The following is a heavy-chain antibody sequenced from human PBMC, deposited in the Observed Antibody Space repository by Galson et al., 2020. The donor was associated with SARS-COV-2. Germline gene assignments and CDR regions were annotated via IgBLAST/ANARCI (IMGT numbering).Heavy chain of an antibody. CDR3: ARTYYDILTGYYANFDY. CDR1: GFSLSTSGMR. CDR2: IDWDDDK. D-gene: IGHD3-9*01. Sequence: SGPTLVKPTQTLTLTCTFSGFSLSTSGMRVSWIRQPPGKALEWLARIDWDDDKFYSTSLKTRLTISKDTFKNQVVLTMTNMDPVDTATYYCARTYYDILTGYYANFDYWGQGTLVTVSS. J-gene: IGHJ4*02. V-gene: IGHV2-70*04.